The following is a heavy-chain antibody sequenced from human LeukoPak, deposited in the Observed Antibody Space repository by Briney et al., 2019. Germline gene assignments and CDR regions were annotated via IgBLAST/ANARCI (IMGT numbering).Heavy chain of an antibody. CDR3: ARGNDRRFDY. J-gene: IGHJ4*02. Sequence: GGSLRLSCAASGFTFSDHYMDWVRQAPGKGLGWVSGMIGSGGSTHYADSVKGRFTIYRDNSKNTLYLQMNSLRAEDTAVYYCARGNDRRFDYWGQGTLVTVSS. V-gene: IGHV3-23*01. CDR2: MIGSGGST. CDR1: GFTFSDHY.